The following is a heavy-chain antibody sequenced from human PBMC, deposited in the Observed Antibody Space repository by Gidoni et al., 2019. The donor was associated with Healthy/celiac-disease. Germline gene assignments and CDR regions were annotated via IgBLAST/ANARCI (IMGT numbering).Heavy chain of an antibody. J-gene: IGHJ6*02. CDR1: GFTFSSYE. CDR2: ISSSGSTI. Sequence: EVQLVESGGGLVQPGGSLRLSCAASGFTFSSYEMHWVRQAPGKGLEWVSYISSSGSTIYYADSVKGRFTISRDNAKNSLYLQMNSLRAEDTAVYYCARDLNRPGYCSGGSCYSGYYGMDVWGQGTTVTVSS. D-gene: IGHD2-15*01. CDR3: ARDLNRPGYCSGGSCYSGYYGMDV. V-gene: IGHV3-48*03.